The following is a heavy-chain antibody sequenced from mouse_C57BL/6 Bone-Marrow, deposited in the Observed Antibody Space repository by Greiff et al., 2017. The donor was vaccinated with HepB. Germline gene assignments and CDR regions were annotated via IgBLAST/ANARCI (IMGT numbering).Heavy chain of an antibody. CDR1: GFTFSDYG. V-gene: IGHV5-17*01. CDR2: ISSGSSTI. J-gene: IGHJ2*01. Sequence: VQLKESGGGLVKPGGSLKLSCAASGFTFSDYGMHWVRQAPEKGLEWVAYISSGSSTIYYADTVKGRFTISRDNAKNTLFLQMTSLRSEDTAMYYCARSRWLPHYFDYWGQGTTLTVSS. D-gene: IGHD2-3*01. CDR3: ARSRWLPHYFDY.